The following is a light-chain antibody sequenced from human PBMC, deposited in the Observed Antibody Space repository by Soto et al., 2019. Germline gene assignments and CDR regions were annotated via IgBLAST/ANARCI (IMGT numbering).Light chain of an antibody. Sequence: IVLTQSPGTLSLSPGERSTLSCRASQSVSTNYLACYQQKPGQSPRLPIYGATRRATGIRDTFRGSGSGRAIILTISRLELDGFAVYFCQQYGSSPYTIAQGTKVDSK. CDR2: GAT. CDR1: QSVSTNY. CDR3: QQYGSSPYT. V-gene: IGKV3-20*01. J-gene: IGKJ2*01.